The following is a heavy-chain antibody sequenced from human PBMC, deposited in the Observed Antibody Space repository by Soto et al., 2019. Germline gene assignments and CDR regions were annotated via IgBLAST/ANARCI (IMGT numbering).Heavy chain of an antibody. CDR2: IYYSGST. CDR1: GGSISSGGYY. Sequence: SETLSLTCTVSGGSISSGGYYWSWIRQHPGKGLEWIGYIYYSGSTYYNPSLKSRVTISVDTSKNQFSLKLSSVTAADTAVYYCARGRQWLVYFDYWGQGTLVTVSS. CDR3: ARGRQWLVYFDY. V-gene: IGHV4-31*03. J-gene: IGHJ4*02. D-gene: IGHD6-19*01.